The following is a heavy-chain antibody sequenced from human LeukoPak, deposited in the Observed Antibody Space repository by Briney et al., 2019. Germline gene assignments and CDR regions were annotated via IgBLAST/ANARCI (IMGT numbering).Heavy chain of an antibody. CDR2: IIPIFGTA. Sequence: SVKVSCKASGGTFTSYAISWVRQAPGQGLEWMGGIIPIFGTANYAQKFQGRVTITADESTSTAYMELSSLRSEDTAVYYCASPLRGVGATDYFDYWGQGTLVTVSS. D-gene: IGHD1-26*01. CDR3: ASPLRGVGATDYFDY. CDR1: GGTFTSYA. V-gene: IGHV1-69*13. J-gene: IGHJ4*02.